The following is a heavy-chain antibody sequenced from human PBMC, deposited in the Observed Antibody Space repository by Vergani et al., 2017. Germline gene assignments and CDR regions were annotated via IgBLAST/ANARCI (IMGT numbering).Heavy chain of an antibody. CDR3: ARHAGRGNEGDY. CDR1: GGTFSSYA. J-gene: IGHJ4*02. CDR2: IYPGDSDT. Sequence: VQLVQSGAEVKKPGSSVKVSCKASGGTFSSYAISWVRQMPGKGLEWMGIIYPGDSDTRYSPSFQGQVTISADRSISTAYLQWSSLKASDTAMYYCARHAGRGNEGDYWGQGTLVTVSS. V-gene: IGHV5-51*01. D-gene: IGHD4-23*01.